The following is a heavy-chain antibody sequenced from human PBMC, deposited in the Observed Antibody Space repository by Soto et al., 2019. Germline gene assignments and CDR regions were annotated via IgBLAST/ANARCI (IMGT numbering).Heavy chain of an antibody. CDR1: GGSISSYY. CDR2: IYHSGST. J-gene: IGHJ4*02. Sequence: PSETLSLTCTVSGGSISSYYWSWIRQPPGKALEWIGYIYHSGSTNYNPSLKSRVTISVDTSKNQFFLKLSSVTAADTAVYYCARGTVTTVHDFDYWGQGTLVTVSS. CDR3: ARGTVTTVHDFDY. D-gene: IGHD4-17*01. V-gene: IGHV4-59*01.